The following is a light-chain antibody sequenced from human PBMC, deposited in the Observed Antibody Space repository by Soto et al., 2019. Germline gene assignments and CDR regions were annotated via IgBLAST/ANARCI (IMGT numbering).Light chain of an antibody. CDR1: SSDVGGYNY. CDR2: EVS. CDR3: SSYTRSDTGV. Sequence: QSALTQPASVSGSPGQSITISCTGTSSDVGGYNYVSWYQQHPGKAPKLIIYEVSDRPSGVSNRFSGSKSGNTASLTISGLQDEDEADYYCSSYTRSDTGVFGGGTKVTVL. J-gene: IGLJ3*02. V-gene: IGLV2-14*01.